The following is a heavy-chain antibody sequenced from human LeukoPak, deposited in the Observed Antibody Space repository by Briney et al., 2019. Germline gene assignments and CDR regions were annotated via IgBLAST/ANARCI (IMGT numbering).Heavy chain of an antibody. V-gene: IGHV1-69*05. Sequence: SVKVSCKAFGGTFSSYAISWVRQAPGQGLEWMGGIIPIFGTANYAQKFQGRVTITTDESTSTAYMELSSLRSEDTAVYYCARGTIAAARFDPWGQGTLVTVSS. CDR1: GGTFSSYA. J-gene: IGHJ5*02. D-gene: IGHD6-13*01. CDR2: IIPIFGTA. CDR3: ARGTIAAARFDP.